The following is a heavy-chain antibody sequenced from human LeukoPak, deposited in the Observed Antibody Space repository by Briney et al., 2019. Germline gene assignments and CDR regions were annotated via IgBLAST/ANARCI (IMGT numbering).Heavy chain of an antibody. CDR3: ARGAAGLRLGELSFFDY. J-gene: IGHJ4*02. D-gene: IGHD3-16*02. CDR2: INPNSGGT. V-gene: IGHV1-2*04. Sequence: ASVKVSCEASGYTFTGYYMHWVRQAPGQGLEWMGWINPNSGGTNYAQKFQGWVTMTRDTSISTAYMELSRLRSDDTAVYYCARGAAGLRLGELSFFDYWGQGTLVTVSS. CDR1: GYTFTGYY.